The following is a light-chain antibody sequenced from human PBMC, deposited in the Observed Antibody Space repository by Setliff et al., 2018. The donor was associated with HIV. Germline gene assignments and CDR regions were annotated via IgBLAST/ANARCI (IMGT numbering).Light chain of an antibody. J-gene: IGLJ3*02. V-gene: IGLV2-14*01. CDR2: EVS. CDR3: SSSSSTLVV. Sequence: QSVLTQPASVSGSPGQTITISCTGTSSYVGGYNYVSCYQQHPGKAPKLMIYEVSDRPPEVSNLFSGSKSGNTASLTISGLQAEDEADYYCSSSSSTLVVFGGGTKVTVL. CDR1: SSYVGGYNY.